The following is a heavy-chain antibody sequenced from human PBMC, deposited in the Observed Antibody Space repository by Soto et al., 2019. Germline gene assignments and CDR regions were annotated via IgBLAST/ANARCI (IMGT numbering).Heavy chain of an antibody. CDR2: IYYSGST. V-gene: IGHV4-39*01. CDR3: ARLIAAAGGNRAY. CDR1: GGSIITSSYY. Sequence: SETLSLTCTVSGGSIITSSYYWGWIRQPPGKGLEWIGSIYYSGSTYYNPSLKSRVTISADTSKNQFSLKLSSVTAADTAVYYCARLIAAAGGNRAYWGQGTLVTVS. J-gene: IGHJ4*02. D-gene: IGHD6-13*01.